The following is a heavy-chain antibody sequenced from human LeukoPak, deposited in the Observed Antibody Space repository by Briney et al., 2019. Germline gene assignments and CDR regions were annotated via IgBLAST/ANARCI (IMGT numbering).Heavy chain of an antibody. V-gene: IGHV4-61*02. CDR2: IYSSGST. CDR1: GGSLSSGSYY. CDR3: ARVDSSSWYRFDY. J-gene: IGHJ4*02. D-gene: IGHD6-13*01. Sequence: SGALCLTCTFSGGSLSSGSYYWTWIRPSPGKGLEWIGRIYSSGSTNYNPSLKSRVTISVDTSKNQFSLKLSSVTAADTAVCYCARVDSSSWYRFDYWGQGTLVTVSS.